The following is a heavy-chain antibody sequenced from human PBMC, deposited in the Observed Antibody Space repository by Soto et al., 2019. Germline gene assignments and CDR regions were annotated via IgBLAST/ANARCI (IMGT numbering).Heavy chain of an antibody. Sequence: QVQVVESGGGVVQPGRSLRLSCAASGFTFSSYAMHWVRQAPGKGLEWVAVISYDGSNKYYEDSVKGRFTISRVNSENPLYLQMHSLRAEDTAVYYCSRAYEADYFDYRGQGPLVTGSS. V-gene: IGHV3-30-3*01. CDR3: SRAYEADYFDY. D-gene: IGHD3-16*01. CDR2: ISYDGSNK. CDR1: GFTFSSYA. J-gene: IGHJ4*02.